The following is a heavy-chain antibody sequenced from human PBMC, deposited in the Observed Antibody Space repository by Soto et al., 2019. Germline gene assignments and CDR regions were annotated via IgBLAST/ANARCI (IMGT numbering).Heavy chain of an antibody. CDR3: ARQYGVEFDP. Sequence: SETLSLTCTVSGGSISSSSYYWGWIRQPPGKGLEWIGSIYYSGSTYYNPSLKSRVTISVDTSKNQFSLKLSSVTAADTAVYYCARQYGVEFDPWGQGTLVTVSS. V-gene: IGHV4-39*01. D-gene: IGHD3-3*01. CDR2: IYYSGST. J-gene: IGHJ5*02. CDR1: GGSISSSSYY.